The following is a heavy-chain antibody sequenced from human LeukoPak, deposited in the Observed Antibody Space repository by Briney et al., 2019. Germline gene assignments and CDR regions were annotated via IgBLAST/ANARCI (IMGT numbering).Heavy chain of an antibody. Sequence: AASVKVSCKASGGTFSSYAISWVRQAPGQGLEWMGGIIPIFGTANYAQKFQGRVTITADESTSTAYMELSSLRSEDTAVYYCAVVVGATTYYFDYWGQGTLVTVSS. V-gene: IGHV1-69*13. J-gene: IGHJ4*02. CDR3: AVVVGATTYYFDY. CDR2: IIPIFGTA. CDR1: GGTFSSYA. D-gene: IGHD1-26*01.